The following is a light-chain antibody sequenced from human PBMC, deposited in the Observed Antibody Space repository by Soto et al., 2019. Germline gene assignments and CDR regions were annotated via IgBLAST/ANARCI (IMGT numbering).Light chain of an antibody. Sequence: QSALTQPPSASGSPGQSVTISCTGTSSDVGAYNYVSWYQQHAGKAPKLVIYEVTKRPSGVPDRFSGSKSANTASLTVSGLETEYVADYYCSSVAASNTWVFGGGTKVTVL. CDR2: EVT. CDR3: SSVAASNTWV. CDR1: SSDVGAYNY. J-gene: IGLJ3*02. V-gene: IGLV2-8*01.